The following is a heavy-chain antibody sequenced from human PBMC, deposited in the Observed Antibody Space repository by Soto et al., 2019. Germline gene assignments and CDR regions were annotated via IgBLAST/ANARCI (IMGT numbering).Heavy chain of an antibody. CDR1: GFTFSSYA. J-gene: IGHJ4*02. CDR3: ARGLAGYPYTYYFDY. D-gene: IGHD3-9*01. V-gene: IGHV3-30-3*01. CDR2: ISYDGSNK. Sequence: PGGSLRLSCAASGFTFSSYAMHWVRRAPGKGLEWVAVISYDGSNKYYADSVKGRFTISRDNSKNTLYLQMNSLRAEDTAVYYCARGLAGYPYTYYFDYWGQGTLVTVSS.